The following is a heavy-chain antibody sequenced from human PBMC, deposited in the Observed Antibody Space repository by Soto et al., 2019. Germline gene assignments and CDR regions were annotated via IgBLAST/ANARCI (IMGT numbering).Heavy chain of an antibody. V-gene: IGHV1-69*08. CDR1: SGTFSSYT. J-gene: IGHJ4*02. CDR2: IIPILGIA. Sequence: QVPLVQSGTEVKKPGSSVKVSCKASSGTFSSYTTSWVRQAPGQGLEWMGGIIPILGIANYAKKFQGRVTITADKSTSTAYMELSRLRSEDTAVYYCAGDGGADYWGQGTLVTVSS. D-gene: IGHD2-21*01. CDR3: AGDGGADY.